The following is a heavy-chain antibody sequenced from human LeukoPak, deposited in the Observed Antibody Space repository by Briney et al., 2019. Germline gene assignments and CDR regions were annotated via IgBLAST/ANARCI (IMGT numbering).Heavy chain of an antibody. D-gene: IGHD1-26*01. V-gene: IGHV4-39*07. CDR1: GGSISSSSSY. CDR2: IYHSGST. CDR3: ARDFFEWELLRGDAFDI. Sequence: PSETLSLTCSVSGGSISSSSSYWGWIRQPPGKGLEWIGSIYHSGSTYYNPSLKSRVTISVDTSKNQFSLKLSSVTAADTAVYYCARDFFEWELLRGDAFDIWGQGTMVTVSS. J-gene: IGHJ3*02.